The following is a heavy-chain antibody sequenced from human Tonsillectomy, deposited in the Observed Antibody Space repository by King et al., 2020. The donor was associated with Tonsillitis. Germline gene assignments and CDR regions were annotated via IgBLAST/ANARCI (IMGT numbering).Heavy chain of an antibody. CDR1: GGSFSDYY. Sequence: VQLQQWGAGLLKPSETLSLTCAVYGGSFSDYYWSWIRQPPGKGLEWIGEINHSGNTNYNPSLKSRVTISVDTSKNQFSLKLSSVTAADTAVYYCARDPRPLGEFSFFDYWGQGTLVTVSS. V-gene: IGHV4-34*01. CDR2: INHSGNT. CDR3: ARDPRPLGEFSFFDY. J-gene: IGHJ4*02. D-gene: IGHD3-16*02.